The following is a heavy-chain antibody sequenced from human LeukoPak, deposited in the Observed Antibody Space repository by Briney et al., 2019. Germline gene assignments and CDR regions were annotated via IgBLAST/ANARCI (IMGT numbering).Heavy chain of an antibody. CDR3: ARRQSDFWSGYYSNFDY. CDR1: GGSISSYY. V-gene: IGHV4-39*01. Sequence: NPSETLSLTCTVSGGSISSYYWGWIRQPPGKGLEWIGSIYYSGSTYYNPSLKSRVTISVDTSKNQFSLKLSSVTAADTAVYYCARRQSDFWSGYYSNFDYWGQGTLVTVSS. CDR2: IYYSGST. J-gene: IGHJ4*02. D-gene: IGHD3-3*01.